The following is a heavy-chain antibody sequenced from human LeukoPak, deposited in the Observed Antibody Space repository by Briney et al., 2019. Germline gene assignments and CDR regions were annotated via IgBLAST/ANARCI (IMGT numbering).Heavy chain of an antibody. CDR1: GGSISSGGYY. V-gene: IGHV4-31*03. CDR2: IYYSGST. CDR3: AREGVGGSSFDY. Sequence: SETLSLTCTVSGGSISSGGYYWSWIRQHPGKGLEWIGYIYYSGSTYYNPSLKSRVTISVDTSKNQFSLKLSSVTAADTAVYYCAREGVGGSSFDYWGQGTLVTVSS. J-gene: IGHJ4*02. D-gene: IGHD3-10*01.